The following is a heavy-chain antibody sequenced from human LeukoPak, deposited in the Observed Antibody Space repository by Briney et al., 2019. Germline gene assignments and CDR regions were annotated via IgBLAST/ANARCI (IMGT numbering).Heavy chain of an antibody. J-gene: IGHJ3*02. D-gene: IGHD1/OR15-1a*01. CDR1: GGSINGYY. Sequence: SETLSLTCAVSGGSINGYYWSWIRQPPGQGLEWIAYIYSSGDSNYNPSFKSRVTISVDTSKNQFSLKPTSVAAADTAIYYCARQPSGTAAFDIWGQGTMVIVSS. CDR3: ARQPSGTAAFDI. V-gene: IGHV4-59*08. CDR2: IYSSGDS.